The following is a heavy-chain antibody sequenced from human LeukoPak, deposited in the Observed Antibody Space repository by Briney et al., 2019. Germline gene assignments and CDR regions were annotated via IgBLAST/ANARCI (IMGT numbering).Heavy chain of an antibody. CDR3: ARLQLRFEGFDP. V-gene: IGHV5-51*01. J-gene: IGHJ5*02. D-gene: IGHD3-3*01. CDR1: GYSFTSYW. Sequence: GESLKISGKGSGYSFTSYWSGWGRQMPGKGLEWRGIISPCDSDTRYSPSFQGQATISADNSITTAYLQWSSVKASDTAMYYCARLQLRFEGFDPWGQGTLVTVSS. CDR2: ISPCDSDT.